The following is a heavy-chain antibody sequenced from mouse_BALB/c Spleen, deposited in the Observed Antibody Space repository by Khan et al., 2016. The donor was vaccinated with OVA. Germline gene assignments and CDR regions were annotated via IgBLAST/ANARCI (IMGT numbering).Heavy chain of an antibody. CDR1: GYTFTNFG. V-gene: IGHV9-3-1*01. CDR2: INTYTGEP. D-gene: IGHD2-10*01. J-gene: IGHJ4*01. Sequence: QIQLVQSGPELKKPGETVKISCKASGYTFTNFGMNWVKQAPGKGLKWMGWINTYTGEPTYADDFKGRFAFSLETSANTAYLQISNIKKEETATYSCARPPYFSYVLVYWGQGTSVTVSS. CDR3: ARPPYFSYVLVY.